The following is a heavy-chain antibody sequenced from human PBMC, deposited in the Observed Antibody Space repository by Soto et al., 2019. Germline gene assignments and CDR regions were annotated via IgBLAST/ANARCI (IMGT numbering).Heavy chain of an antibody. CDR2: ISWNSGSI. D-gene: IGHD2-2*01. J-gene: IGHJ4*02. CDR1: GLTFDDYA. Sequence: EVQLVESGGGLVQPGRSLRLSYEASGLTFDDYAMHWVRQAPGKVLGWVSGISWNSGSIGYAESVKGRLTISRDNAKNALFLQMNSLRAEDTALYYCARKGYCTSTNCSVDYWGQGTIVTFPS. V-gene: IGHV3-9*01. CDR3: ARKGYCTSTNCSVDY.